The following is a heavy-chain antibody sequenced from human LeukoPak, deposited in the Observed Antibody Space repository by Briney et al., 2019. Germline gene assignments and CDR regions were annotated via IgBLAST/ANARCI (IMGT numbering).Heavy chain of an antibody. CDR1: GYTFTSYD. CDR3: ARGATVTTTFDY. V-gene: IGHV1-8*01. Sequence: ASVKVSCKASGYTFTSYDINWVRQATGQGLEWMGWMNPNSGNTGYAQKFQGRVTMTRNTSISTAYMELSSLRSEDTVVYYCARGATVTTTFDYWGQGTLVTVSS. CDR2: MNPNSGNT. J-gene: IGHJ4*02. D-gene: IGHD4-17*01.